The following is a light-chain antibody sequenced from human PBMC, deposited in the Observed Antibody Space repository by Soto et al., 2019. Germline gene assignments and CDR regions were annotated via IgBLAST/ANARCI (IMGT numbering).Light chain of an antibody. CDR1: QSVSSN. CDR2: DAS. J-gene: IGKJ5*01. Sequence: EIVMTQSPATLSVSPGERATLSCRASQSVSSNLAWYQQKPGQAHRLLIYDASNRATGIPARFSGSGSGTDFTLTIRSLEPEDFAVYYCQQRSNWRITFGQGTRLEI. CDR3: QQRSNWRIT. V-gene: IGKV3-11*01.